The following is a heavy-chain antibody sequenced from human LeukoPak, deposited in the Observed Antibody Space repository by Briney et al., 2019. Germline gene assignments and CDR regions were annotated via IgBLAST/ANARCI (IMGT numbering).Heavy chain of an antibody. J-gene: IGHJ5*02. CDR1: GYRFTSYW. V-gene: IGHV5-51*01. CDR3: AKQGSGLLWFGET. Sequence: GESLKISCEAPGYRFTSYWIGWVRQMPGKGLEWMGIIYPGDSGTKYSPAFRGQVTISADTSISTAYLQWSSLKASDTAMHYCAKQGSGLLWFGETWGQGTLVTVSS. CDR2: IYPGDSGT. D-gene: IGHD3-10*01.